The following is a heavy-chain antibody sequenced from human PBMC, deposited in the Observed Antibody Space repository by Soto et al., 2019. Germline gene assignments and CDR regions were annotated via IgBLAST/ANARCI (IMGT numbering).Heavy chain of an antibody. J-gene: IGHJ4*02. D-gene: IGHD6-6*01. CDR3: ARDSSSSGIDY. V-gene: IGHV4-59*01. CDR2: IYYSGST. Sequence: SETLSLTCTVSGGSISSYYWSWIRQPPGKGLEWIGYIYYSGSTNYNPSLKSRVTISVDTSKNQFSLKLSSVTAADTAVYYCARDSSSSGIDYWGQGTLVTVSS. CDR1: GGSISSYY.